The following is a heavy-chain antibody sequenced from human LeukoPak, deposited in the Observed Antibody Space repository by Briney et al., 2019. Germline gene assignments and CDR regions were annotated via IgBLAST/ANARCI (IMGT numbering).Heavy chain of an antibody. D-gene: IGHD6-13*01. CDR2: IYYSGST. CDR3: ARAIAAAGTPFDY. J-gene: IGHJ4*02. Sequence: PSETLSLTCTVSGGSISSSSYYWGWIRQPPGKGLEWIGSIYYSGSTYYNPSLKSRVTISVDRSKNQFSLKLSSVTAADTAVYYCARAIAAAGTPFDYWGQGTLVTVSS. V-gene: IGHV4-39*07. CDR1: GGSISSSSYY.